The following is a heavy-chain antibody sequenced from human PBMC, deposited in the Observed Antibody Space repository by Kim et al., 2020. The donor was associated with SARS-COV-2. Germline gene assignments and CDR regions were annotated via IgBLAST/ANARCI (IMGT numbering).Heavy chain of an antibody. Sequence: VKGRFTISRDNSKNTLYLQMNSLRAEDTAVYYCAKDLYYDSSGYSGYFDYWGQGTLVTVSS. V-gene: IGHV3-30*02. D-gene: IGHD3-22*01. CDR3: AKDLYYDSSGYSGYFDY. J-gene: IGHJ4*02.